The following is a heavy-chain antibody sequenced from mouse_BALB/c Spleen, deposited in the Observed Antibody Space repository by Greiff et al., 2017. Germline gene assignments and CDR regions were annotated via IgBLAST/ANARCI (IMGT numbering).Heavy chain of an antibody. J-gene: IGHJ4*01. V-gene: IGHV14-3*02. CDR2: IDPANGNT. CDR1: GFNIKDTY. D-gene: IGHD2-10*01. Sequence: EVQLQQSGAELVKPGASVKLSCTASGFNIKDTYMHWVKQRPEQGLEWIGRIDPANGNTKYDPKFQGKATITADTSSNTAYLQLSSLTSEDTAVYYCARPAYDGNYYAMDYWGQGTSVTVSS. CDR3: ARPAYDGNYYAMDY.